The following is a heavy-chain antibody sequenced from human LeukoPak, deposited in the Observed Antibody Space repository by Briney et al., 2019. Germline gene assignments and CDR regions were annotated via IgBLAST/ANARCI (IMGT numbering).Heavy chain of an antibody. CDR3: ARDLVVPAAKDSENWFDP. CDR2: ISSSGSTI. Sequence: PGGSLRLSCAASGLTFSSYEMNWVRQAPGKGLEWVSYISSSGSTIYYADSVKGRFTISRDNAKNSLYLQMNSLRAEDTAVYYCARDLVVPAAKDSENWFDPWGQGTLVTVSS. CDR1: GLTFSSYE. D-gene: IGHD2-2*01. V-gene: IGHV3-48*03. J-gene: IGHJ5*02.